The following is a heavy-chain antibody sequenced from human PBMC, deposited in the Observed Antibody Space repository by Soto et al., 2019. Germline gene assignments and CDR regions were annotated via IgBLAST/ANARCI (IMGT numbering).Heavy chain of an antibody. CDR2: IIPIFGTA. CDR1: GGTFSSYA. V-gene: IGHV1-69*01. D-gene: IGHD2-15*01. Sequence: QVQLVQSGAEVKKPGSSVKVSCKSSGGTFSSYAISWVRQAPGQGLEWMGGIIPIFGTANYAQKFQGRVTITADESTSTAYMELSSLRSEDTAVYYCARDRGRIVVVVAATQLDAFDIWGQGTMVTVSS. CDR3: ARDRGRIVVVVAATQLDAFDI. J-gene: IGHJ3*02.